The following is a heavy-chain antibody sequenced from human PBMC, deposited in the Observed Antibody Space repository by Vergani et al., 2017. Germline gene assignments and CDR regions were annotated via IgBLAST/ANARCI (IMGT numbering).Heavy chain of an antibody. CDR1: GYTFTSYY. CDR2: INPSGGST. D-gene: IGHD3-3*01. V-gene: IGHV1-46*03. Sequence: QVQLVQSGAEVKKPGASVKVSCKASGYTFTSYYMHWVRQAPGQGLEWMGIINPSGGSTSYAQKFQGRVTMTRDTSTSTVYMELSSLRSENTAVYYCARDRGEGEWTDYWGQGTLVTVSS. CDR3: ARDRGEGEWTDY. J-gene: IGHJ4*02.